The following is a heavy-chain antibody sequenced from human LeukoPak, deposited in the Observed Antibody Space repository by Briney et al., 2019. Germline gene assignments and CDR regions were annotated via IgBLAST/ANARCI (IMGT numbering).Heavy chain of an antibody. CDR1: GYSISSGYY. CDR2: VFHSGST. J-gene: IGHJ6*04. D-gene: IGHD3-10*01. CDR3: ARASGSYGSGSYYYYGMDV. Sequence: SETLSLTCAVSGYSISSGYYWGWIRQPPGKGLEWIGSVFHSGSTYYNPSLKSRVNMSVDTSKNQISLKLSSVTAADTAVYYCARASGSYGSGSYYYYGMDVWGKGTTVTVSS. V-gene: IGHV4-38-2*01.